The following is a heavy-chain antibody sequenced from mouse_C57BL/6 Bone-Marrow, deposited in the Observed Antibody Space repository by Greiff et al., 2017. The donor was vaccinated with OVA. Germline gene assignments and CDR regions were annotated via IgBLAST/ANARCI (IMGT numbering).Heavy chain of an antibody. CDR3: TRGATCFDY. J-gene: IGHJ2*01. V-gene: IGHV1-66*01. CDR1: GYSFTSYY. D-gene: IGHD3-1*01. CDR2: IYPGSGNT. Sequence: QVQLQQSGPELVKPGASVKISCKASGYSFTSYYIHWVKQRPGQGLEWIGWIYPGSGNTKYNEKFKGKATLTADTSSSTAYMQLSSLTSEDSAVYYCTRGATCFDYWGQGTTLTVSS.